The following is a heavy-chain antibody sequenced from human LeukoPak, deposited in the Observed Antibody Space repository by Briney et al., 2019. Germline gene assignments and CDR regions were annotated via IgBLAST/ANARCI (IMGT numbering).Heavy chain of an antibody. V-gene: IGHV3-21*01. CDR2: ITSSSSYK. D-gene: IGHD1-26*01. CDR1: GFTFSSYG. CDR3: ARDPYSGAYYEGYYYYMDV. J-gene: IGHJ6*03. Sequence: GGSLRLSCAASGFTFSSYGMHWVRQAPGKVLEWISSITSSSSYKFYADSVKGRFTISRDNAKNSLYLQMNSLRAEDTAVYYCARDPYSGAYYEGYYYYMDVWGKGTTVTVSS.